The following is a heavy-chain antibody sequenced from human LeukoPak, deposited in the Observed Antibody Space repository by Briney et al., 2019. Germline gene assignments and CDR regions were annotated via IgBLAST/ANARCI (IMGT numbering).Heavy chain of an antibody. CDR1: GDTFSNIGAA. CDR2: TYYRSNVYN. Sequence: SQTLSLTCALSGDTFSNIGAAWVWIRQSPSRGLEWLVRTYYRSNVYNDYAVSVKARITIYPDTSKNQFSLQLNSVTPEDTAIFLCGWGWHVVVSDGWFVHWGQGTLVTVSS. J-gene: IGHJ5*02. CDR3: GWGWHVVVSDGWFVH. D-gene: IGHD2-15*01. V-gene: IGHV6-1*01.